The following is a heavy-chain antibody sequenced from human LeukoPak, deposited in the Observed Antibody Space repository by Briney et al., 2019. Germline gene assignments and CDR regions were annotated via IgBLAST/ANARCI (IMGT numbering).Heavy chain of an antibody. CDR2: IYPGDSDT. J-gene: IGHJ4*02. V-gene: IGHV5-51*01. CDR3: ARRYSEYGSSSVADY. D-gene: IGHD6-6*01. CDR1: GYSFTSYW. Sequence: GEPLKISCKGSGYSFTSYWIGWVRPMPGKGLEWMGIIYPGDSDTRYSPSFQGQVPISADTSISTAYLQWSSLKASDTAMYYCARRYSEYGSSSVADYWGQGTLVTVSS.